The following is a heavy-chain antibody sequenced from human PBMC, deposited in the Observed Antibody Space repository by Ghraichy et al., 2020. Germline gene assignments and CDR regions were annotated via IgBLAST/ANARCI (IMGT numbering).Heavy chain of an antibody. V-gene: IGHV3-21*01. J-gene: IGHJ5*01. CDR1: GFTFISYS. CDR2: ITSSSSYI. D-gene: IGHD2-15*01. CDR3: ARDIGYCSGGRCFSGDYDS. Sequence: GGSLRLSCAASGFTFISYSMNWVRQAPGKGLEWVSSITSSSSYIYYADSVKGRFTISRDNAKNSLYLQMNSLRAEDTAVYYCARDIGYCSGGRCFSGDYDSWGQGTLVTVSS.